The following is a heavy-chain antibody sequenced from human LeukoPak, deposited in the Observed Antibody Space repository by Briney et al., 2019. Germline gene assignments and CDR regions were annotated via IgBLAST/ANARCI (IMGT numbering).Heavy chain of an antibody. CDR1: GFTFSSYA. Sequence: GGSLRLSCAASGFTFSSYAMHWVRQAPGKGLEGVAGISYDGSNKYYADSVKGRFTISRDNSKNTLYLQMNSLRAEDTAVYYCARGGYSSGFYYFDYWGQGTLVTVSS. D-gene: IGHD6-19*01. CDR2: ISYDGSNK. J-gene: IGHJ4*02. CDR3: ARGGYSSGFYYFDY. V-gene: IGHV3-30-3*01.